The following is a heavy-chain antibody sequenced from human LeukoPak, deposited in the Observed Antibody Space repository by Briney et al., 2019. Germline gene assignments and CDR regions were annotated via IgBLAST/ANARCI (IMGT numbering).Heavy chain of an antibody. V-gene: IGHV1-69*01. CDR2: IIPIFGTA. J-gene: IGHJ3*02. D-gene: IGHD2-21*02. CDR1: GGTFSSYA. CDR3: ARDSLGNLVTAIADAFDI. Sequence: SVKVSCKASGGTFSSYAISWVRQAPGQGLEWMGGIIPIFGTANYAQKFQGRVTITADESTSTAYMELSSLRSEDTAVYYCARDSLGNLVTAIADAFDIWGQGTMVTVSS.